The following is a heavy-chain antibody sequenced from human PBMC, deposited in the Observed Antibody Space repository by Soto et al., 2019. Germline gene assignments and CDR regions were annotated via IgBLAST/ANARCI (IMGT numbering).Heavy chain of an antibody. D-gene: IGHD3-9*01. CDR1: GGSFSGYY. Sequence: QVQLQQWGAGLLKPSETLSLTCAVYGGSFSGYYWSWIRQPPGKGLEWIGEINHSGGTNYNPSLKSRVTISVDTSKNQFSLQLSSVTAADTAVYYCARGSGDILTGYSPFDYWGQGTLVTVSS. J-gene: IGHJ4*02. CDR3: ARGSGDILTGYSPFDY. CDR2: INHSGGT. V-gene: IGHV4-34*01.